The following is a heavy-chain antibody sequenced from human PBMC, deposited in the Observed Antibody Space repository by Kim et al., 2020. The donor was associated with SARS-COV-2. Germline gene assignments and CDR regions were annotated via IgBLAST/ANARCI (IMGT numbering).Heavy chain of an antibody. CDR2: IKRDGSEK. CDR3: TSWGAGNY. V-gene: IGHV3-7*01. J-gene: IGHJ4*02. D-gene: IGHD6-13*01. CDR1: GFTFSNYW. Sequence: GGSLRLSCAASGFTFSNYWMSWVRQAPGKGLEWVANIKRDGSEKYYVDSVRGRFNISRDNAQNSLFLQMNSLRVEDTAVYYCTSWGAGNYWGPGTLVTASS.